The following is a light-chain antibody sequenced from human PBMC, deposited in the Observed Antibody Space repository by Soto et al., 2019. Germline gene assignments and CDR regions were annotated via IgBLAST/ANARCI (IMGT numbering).Light chain of an antibody. J-gene: IGKJ1*01. CDR2: ASS. CDR3: QQTYSNPRT. V-gene: IGKV1-39*01. Sequence: DIQMTQSPSPLSASVGDRVTITCRTSQSISIYLNWYQQIPGKAPQLLIYASSNLHTGVPSRFSGSASGTDFTLTISSLQPEDSATYYCQQTYSNPRTFGQGTKVDIK. CDR1: QSISIY.